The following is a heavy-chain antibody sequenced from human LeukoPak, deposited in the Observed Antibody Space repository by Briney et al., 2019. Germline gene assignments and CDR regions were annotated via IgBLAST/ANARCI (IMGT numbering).Heavy chain of an antibody. Sequence: SETLSLTCTVPGGSISSYYWSWTRQPAGKGLEWIGRIYTSGSTNYNPSLKSRVTMSVDTSKNQFSLKLSTVTAADTAVYYCARECSGGSCYYRWGQGTLVTVSS. J-gene: IGHJ4*02. CDR3: ARECSGGSCYYR. V-gene: IGHV4-4*07. CDR2: IYTSGST. CDR1: GGSISSYY. D-gene: IGHD2-15*01.